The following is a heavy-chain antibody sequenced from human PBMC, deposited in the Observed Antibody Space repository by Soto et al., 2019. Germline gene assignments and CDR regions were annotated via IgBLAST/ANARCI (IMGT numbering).Heavy chain of an antibody. CDR1: GFTFSDFG. J-gene: IGHJ4*02. CDR3: AKDAVATLDY. V-gene: IGHV3-30*18. CDR2: ISYDETHI. Sequence: GGSLRLSCAVSGFTFSDFGXHWVRQAPGKGLEWVALISYDETHIYYADSVKGRFTISRDNSKSTLFLQLNSLRAEDTAVYYCAKDAVATLDYWGQGTLVTVSS. D-gene: IGHD2-15*01.